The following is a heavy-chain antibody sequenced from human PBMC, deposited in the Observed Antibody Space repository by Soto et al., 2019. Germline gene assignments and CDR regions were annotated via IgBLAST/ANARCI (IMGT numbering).Heavy chain of an antibody. Sequence: SETLSLTCTVSGDSISSNSRYWGWIRQPPGKGLESIANIYYDGNTYYNPSLKSRVTMSVDTSKNQFSLNLSSVTAADTAVYYCAWEHGFSYGLNYFDPWGQGTLVTVSS. D-gene: IGHD5-18*01. CDR3: AWEHGFSYGLNYFDP. CDR1: GDSISSNSRY. J-gene: IGHJ5*02. V-gene: IGHV4-39*07. CDR2: IYYDGNT.